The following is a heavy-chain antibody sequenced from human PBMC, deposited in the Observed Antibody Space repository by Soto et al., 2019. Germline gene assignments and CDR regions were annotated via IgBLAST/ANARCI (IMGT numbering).Heavy chain of an antibody. V-gene: IGHV3-23*01. J-gene: IGHJ4*02. Sequence: EVQLLESGGGLVQPGGSLRLSCAASGFTFTNYAMTWVRQAPGKGLEWVSISSGSGSGGSTDYADSVKGRFTISKDNSKNTLYLQMNGLRVEDTAVYYCAKRRADYSNYVFDDWGQGTLVTVSS. CDR3: AKRRADYSNYVFDD. CDR1: GFTFTNYA. CDR2: SSGSGSGGST. D-gene: IGHD4-4*01.